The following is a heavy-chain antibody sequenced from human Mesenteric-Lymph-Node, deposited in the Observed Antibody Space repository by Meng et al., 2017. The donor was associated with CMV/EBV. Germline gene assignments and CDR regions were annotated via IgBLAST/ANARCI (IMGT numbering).Heavy chain of an antibody. CDR2: ISAYNGKT. Sequence: ASVKVSGKASGYTFTSYGISWVRQAPGQGLDWMGGISAYNGKTNYAQNFQGRVTMTTDTSTNTAYMELRSLRSNDTAIYYCARDPYKAIFGVVTYFDFWGQGTLVTVSS. J-gene: IGHJ4*02. D-gene: IGHD3-3*01. CDR3: ARDPYKAIFGVVTYFDF. V-gene: IGHV1-18*01. CDR1: GYTFTSYG.